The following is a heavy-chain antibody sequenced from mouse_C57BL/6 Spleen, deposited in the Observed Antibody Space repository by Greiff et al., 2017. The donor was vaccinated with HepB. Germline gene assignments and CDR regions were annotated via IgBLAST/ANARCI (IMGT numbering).Heavy chain of an antibody. CDR2: INPNNGGT. D-gene: IGHD2-1*01. J-gene: IGHJ2*01. CDR1: GYTFTDYY. Sequence: EVQLQQSGPELVKPGASVKISCKASGYTFTDYYMNWVKQSHGKSLEWIGDINPNNGGTSYNQKFKGKATLTVDKSSSTAYMELRSLTSEDSAVYDCARGDYGNFFDYWGQGTTLTVSS. V-gene: IGHV1-26*01. CDR3: ARGDYGNFFDY.